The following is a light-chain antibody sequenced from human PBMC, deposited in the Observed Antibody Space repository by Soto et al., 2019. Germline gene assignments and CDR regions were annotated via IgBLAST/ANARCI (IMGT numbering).Light chain of an antibody. CDR2: NSR. CDR1: SSNIGADYH. V-gene: IGLV1-40*01. Sequence: QAVVTQPPSVSGAPGQRVTISCTGSSSNIGADYHVHWYQQLPGTAPKLLIFNSRNRPSGVPDRFSGSKSGTSASLAITGLQAEDEADYYCQSYDSSLSGHVFGTGTKVTVL. CDR3: QSYDSSLSGHV. J-gene: IGLJ1*01.